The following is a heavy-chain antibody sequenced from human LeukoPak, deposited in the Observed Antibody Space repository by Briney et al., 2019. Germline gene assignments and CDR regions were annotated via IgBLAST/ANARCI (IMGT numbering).Heavy chain of an antibody. J-gene: IGHJ6*03. CDR2: MNPNSGNT. V-gene: IGHV1-8*01. D-gene: IGHD3-10*01. CDR1: GYTFTSYD. CDR3: ARYYYGSGSASSHYYMDV. Sequence: ASVKVSCKASGYTFTSYDINWVRQATGQGLEWMGWMNPNSGNTGYAQKFQGRVTMTRNTSISTAYMELSSLRSEDTAVYYCARYYYGSGSASSHYYMDVWGKGTTVTVS.